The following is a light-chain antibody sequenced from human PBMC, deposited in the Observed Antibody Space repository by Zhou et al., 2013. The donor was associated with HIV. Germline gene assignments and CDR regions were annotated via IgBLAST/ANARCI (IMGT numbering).Light chain of an antibody. Sequence: DIQVTQSPSTLSASVGDRVNITCRASQRISNWLAWYQHKPGKAPNLLVYEASSLGSGVSSRFSGSLSGTEFTLTISSLQPDDFATYYCQQYKTYPYTFGPGTKVGY. CDR3: QQYKTYPYT. J-gene: IGKJ3*01. CDR1: QRISNW. V-gene: IGKV1-5*03. CDR2: EAS.